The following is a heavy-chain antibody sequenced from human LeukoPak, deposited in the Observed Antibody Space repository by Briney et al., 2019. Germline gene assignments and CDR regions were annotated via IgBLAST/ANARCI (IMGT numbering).Heavy chain of an antibody. CDR1: GYTLTELS. CDR2: FDPEDGET. CDR3: ATINILRGGGYFDP. D-gene: IGHD3-10*01. Sequence: ASVKVSCKVSGYTLTELSMHWVRQAPGKGLEWKGGFDPEDGETIYAQKFQGRVTMTEDTSTDTAYMELSSLRSEDTAVYYCATINILRGGGYFDPWGQGTLVTVSS. V-gene: IGHV1-24*01. J-gene: IGHJ5*02.